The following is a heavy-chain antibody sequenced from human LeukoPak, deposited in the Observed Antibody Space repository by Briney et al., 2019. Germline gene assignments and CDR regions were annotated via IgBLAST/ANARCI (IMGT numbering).Heavy chain of an antibody. J-gene: IGHJ3*02. Sequence: SETLSLTCSVSGASIRSYFWSWIRQSPGKGLEWIGYVYDNDISNFNPSLESRVTILVDRSKSQFSLKLRSVTAADTGVYYCARGLVLATDGAFDIWGPGTMVTVSS. V-gene: IGHV4-59*01. CDR2: VYDNDIS. D-gene: IGHD5-12*01. CDR1: GASIRSYF. CDR3: ARGLVLATDGAFDI.